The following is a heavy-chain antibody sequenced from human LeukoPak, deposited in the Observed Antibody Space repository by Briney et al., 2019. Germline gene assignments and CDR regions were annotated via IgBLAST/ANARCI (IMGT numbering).Heavy chain of an antibody. CDR3: ARERRGDGYNQYYYYMDV. Sequence: SETLSLTCTVSGGSISSGGYYWSWIRQRPGKGLEWIGYIYYSGSTYYNPSLKSRVTISVDTSKNQFSLKLSSVAAADTAVYYCARERRGDGYNQYYYYMDVWGKGTTVTVSS. J-gene: IGHJ6*03. CDR1: GGSISSGGYY. CDR2: IYYSGST. D-gene: IGHD5-24*01. V-gene: IGHV4-31*03.